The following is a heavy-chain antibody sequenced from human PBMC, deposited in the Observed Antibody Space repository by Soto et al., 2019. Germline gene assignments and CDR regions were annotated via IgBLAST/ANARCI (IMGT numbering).Heavy chain of an antibody. CDR2: IDNYGSTT. Sequence: DVQLVESGGGSVQPGGSLRLSCAASGFSFNTYWMHWVRQAPGKGLVWVSRIDNYGSTTDYADSAKGRFTISRDNAKDTLYLQMSSLRADDTAVYYCARGRGYSGSYWADYWGQGTLVTVSS. J-gene: IGHJ4*02. D-gene: IGHD1-26*01. CDR3: ARGRGYSGSYWADY. CDR1: GFSFNTYW. V-gene: IGHV3-74*01.